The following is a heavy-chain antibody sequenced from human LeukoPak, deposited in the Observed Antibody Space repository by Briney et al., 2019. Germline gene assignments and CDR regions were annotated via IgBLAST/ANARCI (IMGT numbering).Heavy chain of an antibody. Sequence: ASVKVSCKASGYTFTSYGISWVRQAPGQGLEWMGWISAYNGNTNYAQKLQGRVTMTTDTSTSTAYMELRSLRSDDTAVYYCARIDIDIVVVTAADFDYWGQGTLVTVSS. D-gene: IGHD2-21*02. J-gene: IGHJ4*02. CDR2: ISAYNGNT. CDR1: GYTFTSYG. V-gene: IGHV1-18*01. CDR3: ARIDIDIVVVTAADFDY.